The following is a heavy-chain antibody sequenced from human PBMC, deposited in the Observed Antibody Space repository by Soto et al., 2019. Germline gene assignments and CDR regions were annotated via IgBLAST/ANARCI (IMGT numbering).Heavy chain of an antibody. Sequence: EVQLLESGGGLVQPGVSLRLSCAASGSNFDSYAMNWVRQAPGKGLEWVSAIRRDVGTTFYADSVKGRFTISRDNSENTLYMEMNSLRVEDTAVYYCAKGGFWVHYGMDVWGQGTTVTVSS. V-gene: IGHV3-23*01. CDR1: GSNFDSYA. J-gene: IGHJ6*02. D-gene: IGHD3-16*01. CDR3: AKGGFWVHYGMDV. CDR2: IRRDVGTT.